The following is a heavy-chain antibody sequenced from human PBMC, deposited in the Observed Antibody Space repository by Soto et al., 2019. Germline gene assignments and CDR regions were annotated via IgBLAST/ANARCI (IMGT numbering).Heavy chain of an antibody. CDR1: GDSVSSYY. D-gene: IGHD2-21*01. CDR2: IYISGNT. CDR3: ACGVLRYDHYGMDV. V-gene: IGHV4-59*02. J-gene: IGHJ6*02. Sequence: QVQLQESGPGLVKPSETLSLSCTVSGDSVSSYYWSWIRQLPGRGLEWIGYIYISGNTNYNPAFTSRVTITRDTSKNQFSLNLKSVTAAETAVYYGACGVLRYDHYGMDVWGQGTTVTVS.